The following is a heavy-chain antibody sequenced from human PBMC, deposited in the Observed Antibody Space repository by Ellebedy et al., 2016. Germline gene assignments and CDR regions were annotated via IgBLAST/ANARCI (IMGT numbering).Heavy chain of an antibody. V-gene: IGHV3-23*01. Sequence: GGSLRLXCTPSGFTFSTNAMTWVRRAPGKGLEWVSGISASGGTINYAESVKGRFTISRDNSRNTLYLQMNNLRDEDTGVYYCAREWSGGNFDLWGQGAHVTVSS. CDR1: GFTFSTNA. CDR3: AREWSGGNFDL. D-gene: IGHD3-3*01. CDR2: ISASGGTI. J-gene: IGHJ4*02.